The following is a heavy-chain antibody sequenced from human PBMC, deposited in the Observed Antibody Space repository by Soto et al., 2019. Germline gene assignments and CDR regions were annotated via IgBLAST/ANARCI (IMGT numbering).Heavy chain of an antibody. J-gene: IGHJ6*03. CDR1: GGSFSGYY. D-gene: IGHD2-8*01. Sequence: SETLSLTCAVYGGSFSGYYWSWIRQPPGKGLEWIGEINHSGSTNYNPSLKSRVTISVDTSKNQFSLKLSSVTAADTAVYYCARGRHCTNGVCYTYYYYYYMDVWGKGTTVTVSS. CDR3: ARGRHCTNGVCYTYYYYYYMDV. CDR2: INHSGST. V-gene: IGHV4-34*01.